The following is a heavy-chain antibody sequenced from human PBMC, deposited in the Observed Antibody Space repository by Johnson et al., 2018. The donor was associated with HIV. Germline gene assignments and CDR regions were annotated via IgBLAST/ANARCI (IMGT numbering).Heavy chain of an antibody. J-gene: IGHJ3*01. CDR3: ARDLRNSGWSNGFDV. V-gene: IGHV3-53*01. D-gene: IGHD6-19*01. CDR1: GFTVSSNY. Sequence: EVQLVESGGGLIQPGGSLRLSCVGSGFTVSSNYMSWVRQAPGKGLEWVSVIYSGGSTYYADSVKGRFTISRDTSKNTLYFQMNSLRAEDTALYYCARDLRNSGWSNGFDVWGQGTMVTVSS. CDR2: IYSGGST.